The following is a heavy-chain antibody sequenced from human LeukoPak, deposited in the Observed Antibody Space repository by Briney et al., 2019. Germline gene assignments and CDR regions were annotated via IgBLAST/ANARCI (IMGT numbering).Heavy chain of an antibody. CDR3: ARAMYYYDSSGYYYSYAFDI. V-gene: IGHV1-69*04. CDR1: GYTFTSYG. J-gene: IGHJ3*02. D-gene: IGHD3-22*01. Sequence: SVKVSCKASGYTFTSYGISWVRQAPGQGLEWMGRIIPILGIANYAQKFQGRVTITADKSTSTAYMELSSLRSEGTAVYYCARAMYYYDSSGYYYSYAFDIWGQGTMVTVSS. CDR2: IIPILGIA.